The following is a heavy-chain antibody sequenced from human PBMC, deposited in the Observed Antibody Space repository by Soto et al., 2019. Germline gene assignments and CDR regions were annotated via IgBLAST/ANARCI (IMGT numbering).Heavy chain of an antibody. CDR1: GGTFSNSP. D-gene: IGHD2-15*01. J-gene: IGHJ6*02. CDR2: VIPVFRTA. Sequence: QVQLVQSGAEVKKPGSSVKVSCKSSGGTFSNSPISWVRQAPGQGLEWVGGVIPVFRTANYAQKFQGRVTITADEATNTDYRELSSRRSGATAVYYCARSRFVVGVKEDYYGMALWGQGTTVTVSS. CDR3: ARSRFVVGVKEDYYGMAL. V-gene: IGHV1-69*12.